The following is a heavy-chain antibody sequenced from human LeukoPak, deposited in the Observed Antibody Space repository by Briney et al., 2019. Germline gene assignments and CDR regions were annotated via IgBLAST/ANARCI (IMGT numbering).Heavy chain of an antibody. J-gene: IGHJ4*02. CDR2: ISWNSGSI. CDR3: AKQRLITMIVVVDFDY. V-gene: IGHV3-9*01. D-gene: IGHD3-22*01. Sequence: HPGGSLRLSCAASGFTFDDYAMHWVRQAPGKGLEWVSGISWNSGSIGYADSVKGRFTIPRDNAKNSLYLQMNSLRAEDTALYYCAKQRLITMIVVVDFDYWGQGTLVTVSS. CDR1: GFTFDDYA.